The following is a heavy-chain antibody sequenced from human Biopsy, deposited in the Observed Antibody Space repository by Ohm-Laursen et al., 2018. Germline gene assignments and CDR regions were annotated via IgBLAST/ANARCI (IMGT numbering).Heavy chain of an antibody. D-gene: IGHD1-1*01. CDR3: AADINVWNVNY. CDR1: GYTLTALS. J-gene: IGHJ4*02. Sequence: SVKVSCKVSGYTLTALSTHWVRQAPGRGLEWMGGFAPENGKTIYAQKFQGRITMTEDTSTDTAYMELSSLRSEDTAVYYCAADINVWNVNYWGQGTQVTVSS. CDR2: FAPENGKT. V-gene: IGHV1-24*01.